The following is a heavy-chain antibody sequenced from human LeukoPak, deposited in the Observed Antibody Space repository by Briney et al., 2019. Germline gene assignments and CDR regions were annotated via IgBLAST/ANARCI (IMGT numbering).Heavy chain of an antibody. J-gene: IGHJ4*02. Sequence: SSETLSLTCAVYGGSFSGYYWSWIRQPPGKGLEWIGEINHSGSTNYNTSLKSRVSISVDTSKNQFSLKLRSVTAADTAVYYCAKDFRDSDFLTGYTPDYWGQGTLVNVSS. CDR1: GGSFSGYY. V-gene: IGHV4-34*01. CDR3: AKDFRDSDFLTGYTPDY. D-gene: IGHD3-9*01. CDR2: INHSGST.